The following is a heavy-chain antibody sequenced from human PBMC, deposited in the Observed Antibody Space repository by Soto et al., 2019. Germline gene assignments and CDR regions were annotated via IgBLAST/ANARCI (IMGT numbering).Heavy chain of an antibody. CDR3: ASLRDDFWSGDGYYYMDV. Sequence: SETLSLTCTVSGGSISSGGYYWSWIRQHPGKGLEWIGYIYYSGSTYYNPSLKSRVAISVDTSKNQFSLKLSSVTAADTAVYYCASLRDDFWSGDGYYYMDVWGKGTTVTVSS. CDR1: GGSISSGGYY. CDR2: IYYSGST. V-gene: IGHV4-31*03. D-gene: IGHD3-3*01. J-gene: IGHJ6*03.